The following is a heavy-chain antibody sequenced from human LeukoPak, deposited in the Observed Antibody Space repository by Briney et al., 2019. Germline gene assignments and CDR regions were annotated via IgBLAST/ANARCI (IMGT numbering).Heavy chain of an antibody. CDR2: ISDSGGKT. Sequence: PGGSLRLSCAVSGITLSNYGMSWVRQAPGKGLEWVAGISDSGGKTNYADSVKGRFTISRDNSKNTLYLQMNSLRAEDTAVYYCARDRGGSRSDCWGQGTLVTVSS. J-gene: IGHJ4*02. V-gene: IGHV3-23*01. CDR3: ARDRGGSRSDC. CDR1: GITLSNYG. D-gene: IGHD6-13*01.